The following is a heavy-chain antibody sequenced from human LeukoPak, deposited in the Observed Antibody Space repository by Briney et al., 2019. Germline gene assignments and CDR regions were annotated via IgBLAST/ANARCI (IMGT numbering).Heavy chain of an antibody. J-gene: IGHJ4*02. D-gene: IGHD5-18*01. CDR1: GFGFSGYS. CDR3: ARVIHRQTYYFDY. V-gene: IGHV3-48*01. Sequence: PGGSLRLSCPASGFGFSGYSMTWVRQGPGKGLEWISYIGTSSGTTYYADSVNGRFSISRDNAENTLYLQMNSLRAEDTGIYYCARVIHRQTYYFDYWGRGTLVTVSS. CDR2: IGTSSGTT.